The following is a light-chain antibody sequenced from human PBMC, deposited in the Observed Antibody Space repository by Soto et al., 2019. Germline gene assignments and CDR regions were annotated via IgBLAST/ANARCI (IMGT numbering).Light chain of an antibody. V-gene: IGKV3-15*01. CDR1: QSVRSN. Sequence: EIVMTQSPATLSVSPGERATLSCRASQSVRSNLAWYQQKPGQSPRLLIYGASTRATAVPARFTASGSGTEFTLTISSLQSEDFAVYYCQQYNNWPPITFGQGTRLEIK. CDR2: GAS. CDR3: QQYNNWPPIT. J-gene: IGKJ5*01.